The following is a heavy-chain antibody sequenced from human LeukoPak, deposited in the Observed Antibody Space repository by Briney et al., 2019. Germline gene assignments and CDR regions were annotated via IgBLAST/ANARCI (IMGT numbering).Heavy chain of an antibody. Sequence: GASVKVSCKASGYTFTGYYMHWVRQAPGQGLEWMGIINPSGGSTSYAQKFQGRVTMTRDMSTSTVYMELSSLRSEDTAVYYCARDRGYCSSTSCYTPGRYYMDVWGKGTTVTVSS. CDR1: GYTFTGYY. D-gene: IGHD2-2*02. CDR3: ARDRGYCSSTSCYTPGRYYMDV. J-gene: IGHJ6*03. CDR2: INPSGGST. V-gene: IGHV1-46*01.